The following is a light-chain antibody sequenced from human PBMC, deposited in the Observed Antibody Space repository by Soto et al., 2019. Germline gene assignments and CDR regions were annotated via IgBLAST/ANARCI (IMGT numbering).Light chain of an antibody. CDR3: QQYDTYAT. CDR2: DAS. Sequence: DIQMTQSPSTLSASVGDRVTITCRASQSIGTWLAWFQQKPGKAPKLLIYDASSLDSGVPSRFSGRGSGTEFTLTVSSLQPDDFATYYCQQYDTYATFGQGTKLEIK. CDR1: QSIGTW. J-gene: IGKJ1*01. V-gene: IGKV1-5*01.